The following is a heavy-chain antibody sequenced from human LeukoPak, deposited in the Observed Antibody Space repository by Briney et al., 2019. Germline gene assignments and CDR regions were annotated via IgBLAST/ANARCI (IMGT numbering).Heavy chain of an antibody. J-gene: IGHJ4*02. Sequence: ASVKVSCKASGYTFTGYYMHWVRQAPGQGLEWTGRINPNSGGTNYAQKFQGRVTMTRDTSISTACMELSRLRSDDTAVYYCARVPYYDSSGYKYYFDYWGQGTLVTVSS. CDR2: INPNSGGT. V-gene: IGHV1-2*06. CDR1: GYTFTGYY. CDR3: ARVPYYDSSGYKYYFDY. D-gene: IGHD3-22*01.